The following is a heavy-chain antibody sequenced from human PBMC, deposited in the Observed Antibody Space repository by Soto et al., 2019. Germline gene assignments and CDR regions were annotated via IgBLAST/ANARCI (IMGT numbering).Heavy chain of an antibody. CDR3: ARDRPTTKRFDV. V-gene: IGHV4-59*12. CDR1: GGSISSYY. D-gene: IGHD1-26*01. CDR2: IYYSGIT. Sequence: QVQLQQSGPGLVKPSETLSLTCTVSGGSISSYYWSWIRQPPGKGLEWIGYIYYSGITNYNPSLKTRLTTSLDTSKNPYTLKVSSVTAADTAVYYCARDRPTTKRFDVWGQGTTVTVSS. J-gene: IGHJ6*02.